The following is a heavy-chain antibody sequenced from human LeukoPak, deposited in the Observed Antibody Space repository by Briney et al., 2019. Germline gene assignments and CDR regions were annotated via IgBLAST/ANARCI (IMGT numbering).Heavy chain of an antibody. CDR3: ARDANMITFGGVIAAPDY. CDR2: INAGNGNT. Sequence: GASVKVSCEASGYTFTSYGISWVRQAPGQRLEWMGWINAGNGNTKYSQKFQGRVTITRDTSASTAYMELSSLRSEDTAVYYCARDANMITFGGVIAAPDYWGQGTLVTVSS. CDR1: GYTFTSYG. J-gene: IGHJ4*02. D-gene: IGHD3-16*02. V-gene: IGHV1-3*01.